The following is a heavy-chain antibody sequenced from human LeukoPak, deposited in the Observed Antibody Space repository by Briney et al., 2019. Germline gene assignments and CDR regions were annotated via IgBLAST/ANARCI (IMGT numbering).Heavy chain of an antibody. CDR1: GGSISSGSYY. V-gene: IGHV4-61*02. CDR3: ARVGIEPLLYFDL. CDR2: IYTSGST. Sequence: PSQTLSLTCTVSGGSISSGSYYWSWIRQPAGKGLEWIGRIYTSGSTNYNPSLKSRVTISVDTSKNQFSLKLSSVTAADTAVYYCARVGIEPLLYFDLWGRGTLVTVSS. D-gene: IGHD7-27*01. J-gene: IGHJ2*01.